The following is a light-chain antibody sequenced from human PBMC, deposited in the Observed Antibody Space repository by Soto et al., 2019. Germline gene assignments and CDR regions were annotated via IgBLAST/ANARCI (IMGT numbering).Light chain of an antibody. V-gene: IGLV1-47*01. Sequence: QSVLTQPPSASGTPGQRVTISCSGSSSNIGSHDVHWYQQVPGTAPKLLIYRNNQRPSGVPDRFSGSKSGTSASLAISGLRSEDEGDYYCATWDDSLSGLVVFGGVTKLTVL. CDR2: RNN. CDR1: SSNIGSHD. CDR3: ATWDDSLSGLVV. J-gene: IGLJ2*01.